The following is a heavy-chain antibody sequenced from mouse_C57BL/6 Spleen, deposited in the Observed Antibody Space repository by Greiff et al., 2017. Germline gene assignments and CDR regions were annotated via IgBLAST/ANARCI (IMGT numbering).Heavy chain of an antibody. CDR2: IYPGDGDT. J-gene: IGHJ2*01. Sequence: VQLQQSGAELVKPGASVKISCKASGYAFSSYWMNWVKQRPGKGLEWIGQIYPGDGDTNYNGKFKGKATLTADKSSSTAYMQLSSLTSEDSAVYFCARGDYSGYFDYWGQGTTLTVSS. CDR3: ARGDYSGYFDY. V-gene: IGHV1-80*01. D-gene: IGHD1-1*01. CDR1: GYAFSSYW.